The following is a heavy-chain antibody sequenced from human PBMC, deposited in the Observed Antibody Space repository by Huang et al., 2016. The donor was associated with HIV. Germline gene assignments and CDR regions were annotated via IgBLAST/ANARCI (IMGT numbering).Heavy chain of an antibody. J-gene: IGHJ4*02. CDR2: ISGGDGNT. D-gene: IGHD4-17*01. V-gene: IGHV3-23*01. CDR1: GCTFSIYA. Sequence: EVQLLESGGDLVQPGGSLRLSCAASGCTFSIYAMTWVRQARGKGLELVSTISGGDGNTYYADSVKGRFTISRDNSKNTLYLQIHSLGAEDTAIYYCAKGRTTVAKAFDYWGQGTLVTVSS. CDR3: AKGRTTVAKAFDY.